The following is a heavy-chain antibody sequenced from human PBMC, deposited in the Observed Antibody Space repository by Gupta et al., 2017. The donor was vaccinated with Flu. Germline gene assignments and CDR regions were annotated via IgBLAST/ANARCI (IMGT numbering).Heavy chain of an antibody. V-gene: IGHV3-33*01. CDR2: IWYDGSNK. Sequence: QVQLVESGGGVVQPGRSLRLSCAASGFTFSSYGMHWVRQAPGKGLEWVAVIWYDGSNKYYADSVKGRFTISRDNSKNTLYLQMNSLRAEDTAVYYCVRESYYYGSGSYYMGFDYWGQGTLVTVSS. D-gene: IGHD3-10*01. CDR1: GFTFSSYG. CDR3: VRESYYYGSGSYYMGFDY. J-gene: IGHJ4*02.